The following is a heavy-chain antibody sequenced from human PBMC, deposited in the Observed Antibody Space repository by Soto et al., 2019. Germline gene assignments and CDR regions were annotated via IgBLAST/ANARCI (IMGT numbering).Heavy chain of an antibody. Sequence: PSQTLSLTCAISGDSVSSNSAAWNCIRQSPSRGLEWLGRTYYRSKWYNDYAVSVKSRITINPDTSKNQFSLQLNSVTPEDTAVYYCARSPRIVVALIYYGMDVWGQGTTVTVSS. CDR1: GDSVSSNSAA. D-gene: IGHD1-26*01. J-gene: IGHJ6*02. V-gene: IGHV6-1*01. CDR3: ARSPRIVVALIYYGMDV. CDR2: TYYRSKWYN.